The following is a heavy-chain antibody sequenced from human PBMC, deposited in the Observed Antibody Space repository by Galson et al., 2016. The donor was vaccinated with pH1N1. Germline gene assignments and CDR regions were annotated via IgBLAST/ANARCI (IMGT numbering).Heavy chain of an antibody. CDR1: GFSVSNNY. D-gene: IGHD1-1*01. V-gene: IGHV3-66*02. Sequence: SLRLSCAVFGFSVSNNYMSWVRQAPGKGLEWVAVVCGDGRTFYGGSVKGRCTVSGDNWRNTVYLQMSSLRPEDTAVYFCATRHSEERGDNWGQGTLVTVSS. CDR3: ATRHSEERGDN. J-gene: IGHJ4*02. CDR2: VCGDGRT.